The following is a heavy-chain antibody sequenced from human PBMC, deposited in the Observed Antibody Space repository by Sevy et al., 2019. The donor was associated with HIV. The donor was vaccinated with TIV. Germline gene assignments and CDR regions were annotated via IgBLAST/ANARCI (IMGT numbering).Heavy chain of an antibody. D-gene: IGHD3-10*01. V-gene: IGHV4-34*01. CDR2: INHSGGT. CDR1: GGSFSGYY. J-gene: IGHJ6*02. CDR3: ARGVHGSGNYYYYGMDV. Sequence: SETLSLTCAVYGGSFSGYYWSWIRQPPGKGLEWIGEINHSGGTNYNPSLKSRVTISVDTSKNQFSLKLSSVTAADTAVYYCARGVHGSGNYYYYGMDVWGQGTTVTVSS.